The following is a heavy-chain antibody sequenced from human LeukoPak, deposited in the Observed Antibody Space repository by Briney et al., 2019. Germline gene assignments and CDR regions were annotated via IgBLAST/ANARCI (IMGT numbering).Heavy chain of an antibody. Sequence: SETLSLTCAVYGGSFSGYYWSWIRQPPEKGLEWVGEINHSGSTNSNPALKTRVTVSVDTSKNQFSLKLSSVTAADTAVHYCARGGGNLLPYFDPKYYYYMDVWGKGTTVTVSS. CDR3: ARGGGNLLPYFDPKYYYYMDV. D-gene: IGHD3-9*01. J-gene: IGHJ6*03. CDR2: INHSGST. V-gene: IGHV4-34*01. CDR1: GGSFSGYY.